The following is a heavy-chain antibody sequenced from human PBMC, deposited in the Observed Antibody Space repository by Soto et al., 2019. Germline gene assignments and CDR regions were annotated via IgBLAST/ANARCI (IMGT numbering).Heavy chain of an antibody. Sequence: SVKVSCKASGGTFSSYAISWVRQAPGQGLEWMGGIIPIFGTANYAQKFQGRVTITADESTSTAYMELSSLRSEDTAVYYCARSDYGSGSPYYYYYGMDVWGQGTTVTVSS. CDR3: ARSDYGSGSPYYYYYGMDV. CDR2: IIPIFGTA. D-gene: IGHD3-10*01. CDR1: GGTFSSYA. V-gene: IGHV1-69*13. J-gene: IGHJ6*02.